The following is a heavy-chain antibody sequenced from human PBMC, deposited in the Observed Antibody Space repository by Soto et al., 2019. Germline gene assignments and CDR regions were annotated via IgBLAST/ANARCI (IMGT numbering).Heavy chain of an antibody. D-gene: IGHD3-3*01. CDR2: ISSSGSTI. V-gene: IGHV3-48*03. CDR1: GFTFSSYE. CDR3: ATEVRFLEWSPYYYYGMDV. Sequence: PGGSLRLSCAASGFTFSSYEMNWVRQAPGKGLEWVSYISSSGSTIYYADSVKGRFTISRDNAKNSLYLQMNSLRAEDTAVYYCATEVRFLEWSPYYYYGMDVWGQGTTVTASS. J-gene: IGHJ6*02.